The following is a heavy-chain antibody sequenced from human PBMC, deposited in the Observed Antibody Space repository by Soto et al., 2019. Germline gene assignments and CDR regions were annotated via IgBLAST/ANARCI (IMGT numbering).Heavy chain of an antibody. J-gene: IGHJ3*02. Sequence: QVQLVQSGAEVKKPGSSVKVSCKASGGTFSSYAISWVRQAPGQGLEWMGGIIPIFGTANYAQKFQGRVTITAHQSTSTAYMELSSLRSEDTAVYYCARDRGPRAYCGGDCYSPDAFDIWGQGTMVTVSS. CDR3: ARDRGPRAYCGGDCYSPDAFDI. V-gene: IGHV1-69*01. D-gene: IGHD2-21*02. CDR2: IIPIFGTA. CDR1: GGTFSSYA.